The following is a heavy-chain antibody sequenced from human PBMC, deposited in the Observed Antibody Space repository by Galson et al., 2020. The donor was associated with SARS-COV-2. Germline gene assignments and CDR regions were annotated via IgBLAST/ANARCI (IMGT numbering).Heavy chain of an antibody. Sequence: GESLKISCEASGFTFSDYYMTWIRQAPGKGLEWVSCISDSSSYTKYADSVQGRFTTSRDNAKSSLFLQMNSLRAEDTAVYYCARDGFSSYVHGDWFDPWGQGTLVTVSS. CDR3: ARDGFSSYVHGDWFDP. D-gene: IGHD2-8*01. J-gene: IGHJ5*02. CDR1: GFTFSDYY. CDR2: ISDSSSYT. V-gene: IGHV3-11*05.